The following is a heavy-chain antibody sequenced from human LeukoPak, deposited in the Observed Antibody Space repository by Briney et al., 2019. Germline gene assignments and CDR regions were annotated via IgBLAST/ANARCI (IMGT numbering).Heavy chain of an antibody. CDR3: AREHRGGQLLLNWFFDL. CDR1: KFTFSTFA. D-gene: IGHD2-15*01. Sequence: PGGSLRLSCAASKFTFSTFAMHWVRQAPGKGLEWVAVISSDGINTHYADSVKGRFTISRDNSKNTLSLQMDSLRAEDTAVYYCAREHRGGQLLLNWFFDLWGRGTLVSVSS. CDR2: ISSDGINT. V-gene: IGHV3-30*01. J-gene: IGHJ2*01.